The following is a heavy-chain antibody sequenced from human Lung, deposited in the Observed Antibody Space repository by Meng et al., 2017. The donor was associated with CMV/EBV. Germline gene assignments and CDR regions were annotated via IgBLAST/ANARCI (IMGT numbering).Heavy chain of an antibody. Sequence: GGSLRLXCIVSGFTFDEFAMHWVRQAPGKGLEWVSGIGWNSGSIDYADSVKGRFTISRDNAKNSLYLQMNSLRTEDTALYYCAQDSAYNTNYGWFDPWGQGTLVTVSS. D-gene: IGHD4-17*01. CDR2: IGWNSGSI. J-gene: IGHJ5*02. CDR1: GFTFDEFA. CDR3: AQDSAYNTNYGWFDP. V-gene: IGHV3-9*01.